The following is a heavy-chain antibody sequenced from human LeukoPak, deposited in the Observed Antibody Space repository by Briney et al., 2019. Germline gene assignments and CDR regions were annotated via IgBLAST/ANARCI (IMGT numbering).Heavy chain of an antibody. CDR3: AKDIVVVPAATEGYFDY. Sequence: GGSLRLSCAASGFTFSSYAMSWVRQAPGKGLEWVSAISGSGGSTYYADSVKGRFTISRDNSKNTLYLQMNSLRAEDTAVYYCAKDIVVVPAATEGYFDYWGQGTLVTVSS. CDR2: ISGSGGST. J-gene: IGHJ4*02. D-gene: IGHD2-2*01. V-gene: IGHV3-23*01. CDR1: GFTFSSYA.